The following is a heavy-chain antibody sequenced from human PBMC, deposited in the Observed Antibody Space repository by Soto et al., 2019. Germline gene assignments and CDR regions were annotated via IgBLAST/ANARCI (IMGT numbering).Heavy chain of an antibody. D-gene: IGHD2-15*01. Sequence: GGSLRLSCAASGFTFSSYGIHLVRQAPGKGLEWVAVISYDGSNKYYADSVKGRFTTSRDNSKNTLYLQMNSLRAEDTAVYYCAKNASYCSVGSCYAGWFEPWGQGTLVTVSS. V-gene: IGHV3-30*18. CDR1: GFTFSSYG. J-gene: IGHJ5*02. CDR2: ISYDGSNK. CDR3: AKNASYCSVGSCYAGWFEP.